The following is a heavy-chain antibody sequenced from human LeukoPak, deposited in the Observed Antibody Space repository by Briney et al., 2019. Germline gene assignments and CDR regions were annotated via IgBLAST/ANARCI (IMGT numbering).Heavy chain of an antibody. D-gene: IGHD3-16*02. Sequence: GRSLRLSCAASGFSSSSYGMHWVRQAPGKGLEWVAVISYDGDNKYYADSVNGRFTISRDNSKNTLSLQMDSLRAEDTAVYYCAKDIRVWGSYRYPCLDYWGQGTLVTVSA. V-gene: IGHV3-30*18. CDR3: AKDIRVWGSYRYPCLDY. CDR2: ISYDGDNK. CDR1: GFSSSSYG. J-gene: IGHJ4*02.